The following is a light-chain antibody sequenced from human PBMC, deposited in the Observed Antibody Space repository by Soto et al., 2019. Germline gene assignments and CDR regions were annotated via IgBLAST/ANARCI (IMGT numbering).Light chain of an antibody. V-gene: IGKV1-5*01. CDR2: DAS. CDR1: QSISYW. CDR3: QQYNSYPYT. J-gene: IGKJ2*01. Sequence: DIQMTQSPSTLSASVGDRVTTTCRASQSISYWLAWFQQTPGKAPKLLIYDASSLESGVPSRFSGSGSWTEFTLTISGLQPDDFANYYCQQYNSYPYTFGEGTKLQI.